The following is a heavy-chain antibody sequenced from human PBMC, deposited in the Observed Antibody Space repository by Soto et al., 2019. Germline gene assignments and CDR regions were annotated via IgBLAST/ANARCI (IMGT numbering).Heavy chain of an antibody. J-gene: IGHJ6*02. CDR2: INSGGNIT. CDR3: ARSLWSPYFYYGLDV. V-gene: IGHV3-74*01. D-gene: IGHD2-21*01. Sequence: GGSLRLSCTASGFALSRYWMYWVRQAPGKGLVWVSHINSGGNITPYPDSVRGRFTISRDNSKNTLYLDMHSLTTDDTAVYFCARSLWSPYFYYGLDVWGQGTTVT. CDR1: GFALSRYW.